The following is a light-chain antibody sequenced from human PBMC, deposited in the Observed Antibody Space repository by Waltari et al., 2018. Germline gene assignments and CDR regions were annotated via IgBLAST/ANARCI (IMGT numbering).Light chain of an antibody. CDR2: DVN. V-gene: IGLV2-14*03. CDR3: TSFRSGASWV. CDR1: HTDVGAYNY. J-gene: IGLJ3*02. Sequence: QSALTQPASVSGSPGQSTIISCAGTHTDVGAYNYVSWFQHHPGKAPKLIIHDVNKWPSGVSSRFSASKSDNTASLTISGLQAEDEANYYCTSFRSGASWVFGGGTTLTVL.